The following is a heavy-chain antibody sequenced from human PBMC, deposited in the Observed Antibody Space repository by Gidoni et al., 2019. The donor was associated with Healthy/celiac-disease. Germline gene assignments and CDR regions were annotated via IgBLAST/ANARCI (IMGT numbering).Heavy chain of an antibody. CDR1: GGSFSGYY. CDR3: ARGLYYYDSSEGY. CDR2: INHSGST. V-gene: IGHV4-34*01. J-gene: IGHJ4*02. Sequence: QVQLQQWGAGLLKPSETLSLTCAVYGGSFSGYYWSWIRQPPGKGLEWIGEINHSGSTNYNPSLKSRVTISVDTSKNPFSLKLSSVTAADTAVYYCARGLYYYDSSEGYWGQGTLVTVSS. D-gene: IGHD3-22*01.